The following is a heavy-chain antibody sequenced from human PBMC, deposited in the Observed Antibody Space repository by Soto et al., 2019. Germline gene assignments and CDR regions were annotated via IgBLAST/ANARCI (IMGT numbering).Heavy chain of an antibody. Sequence: EVQLLESGGGLLQLGGSLRLSCAASGFTFGSYAMNWVRQAPGKGLEWVSVISGSGGSTYYADSVKGRFTISRVNSKNPLYLQMNSLRAEETAVYYCARRSSSWYFDYWGQGTLVTVSS. CDR1: GFTFGSYA. J-gene: IGHJ4*02. D-gene: IGHD6-13*01. CDR3: ARRSSSWYFDY. V-gene: IGHV3-23*01. CDR2: ISGSGGST.